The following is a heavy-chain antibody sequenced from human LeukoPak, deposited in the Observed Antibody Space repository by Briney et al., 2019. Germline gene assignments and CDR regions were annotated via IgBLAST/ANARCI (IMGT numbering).Heavy chain of an antibody. V-gene: IGHV4-61*02. D-gene: IGHD5-12*01. CDR2: MYTSGSA. J-gene: IGHJ4*02. CDR1: GGSISSGINY. CDR3: ARIDDGGYAEDY. Sequence: SETLSLTCTVSGGSISSGINYWHWLRQPAGKGLEWIGRMYTSGSANYNPSLKSRVTISVDTSQNQFSLKLSTVTAADTAVYYCARIDDGGYAEDYWGQGTLVTVSS.